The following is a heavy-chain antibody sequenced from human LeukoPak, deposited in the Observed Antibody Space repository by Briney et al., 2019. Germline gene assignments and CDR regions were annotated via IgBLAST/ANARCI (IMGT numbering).Heavy chain of an antibody. CDR2: ISSSSSTI. D-gene: IGHD2-15*01. CDR1: GFTFSSYS. J-gene: IGHJ4*02. V-gene: IGHV3-48*01. Sequence: GGSLRLSCAAYGFTFSSYSMNWVRQAPGKGLEWVSYISSSSSTIYYADSVKGRLTISRDNAKNSLYLHMNRLRAEDTAVYYCARGGFQAATRFSGYWGQGTLVTVSS. CDR3: ARGGFQAATRFSGY.